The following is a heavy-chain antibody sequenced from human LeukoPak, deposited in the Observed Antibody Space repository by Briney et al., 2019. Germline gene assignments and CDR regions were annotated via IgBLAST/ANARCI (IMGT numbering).Heavy chain of an antibody. Sequence: ASVKVSCKASGYTFTSYAMHWVRQAPGQRLEWMGWINAGNGNTKYSQKFQGRVTITRDTSASTAYMELSSLKASDTAMYYCARRTEATEYLDFWGQGTLVTVSS. V-gene: IGHV1-3*01. CDR2: INAGNGNT. CDR1: GYTFTSYA. CDR3: ARRTEATEYLDF. D-gene: IGHD3/OR15-3a*01. J-gene: IGHJ4*02.